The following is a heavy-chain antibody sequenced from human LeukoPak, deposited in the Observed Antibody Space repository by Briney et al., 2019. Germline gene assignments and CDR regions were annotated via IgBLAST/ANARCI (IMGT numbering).Heavy chain of an antibody. V-gene: IGHV3-23*01. CDR2: ISGSGGST. D-gene: IGHD6-19*01. J-gene: IGHJ4*02. CDR1: EFTFSSYA. Sequence: RPGGSLRLSCAASEFTFSSYAISWVRQAPGKGLEWVSAISGSGGSTYYADSVKGRFTISRDNSKNTLYLQMNSLRAEDTAVYYCAKFARGQWHNYWGQGTLVTVSS. CDR3: AKFARGQWHNY.